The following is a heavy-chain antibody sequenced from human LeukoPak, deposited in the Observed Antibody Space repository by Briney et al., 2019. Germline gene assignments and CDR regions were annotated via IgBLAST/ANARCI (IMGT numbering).Heavy chain of an antibody. CDR3: AARGSHDYVDY. CDR2: ISSSSSYT. CDR1: GFTFSDYY. Sequence: GGSLRLSCAASGFTFSDYYMSWIRQAPGKGLEWVSYISSSSSYTNYADSVKGRFTISRDNAKNSLYLQMNSLRAEDTVVYYCAARGSHDYVDYWGQGTLVTVSS. J-gene: IGHJ4*02. V-gene: IGHV3-11*03.